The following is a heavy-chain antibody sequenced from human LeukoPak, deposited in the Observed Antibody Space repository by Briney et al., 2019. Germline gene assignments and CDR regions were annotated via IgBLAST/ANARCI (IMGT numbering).Heavy chain of an antibody. CDR2: ISAYNGNT. D-gene: IGHD3-22*01. V-gene: IGHV1-18*04. CDR3: ARARRITMIVVVRDYYYMDV. Sequence: ASVTVPCKASGYTFTGYYIHWVRQAPGQGLEWMGWISAYNGNTNYAQKLQGRVTMTTDTSTSTAYMELRSLRSDDTAVYYCARARRITMIVVVRDYYYMDVWGKGTTVTVSS. J-gene: IGHJ6*03. CDR1: GYTFTGYY.